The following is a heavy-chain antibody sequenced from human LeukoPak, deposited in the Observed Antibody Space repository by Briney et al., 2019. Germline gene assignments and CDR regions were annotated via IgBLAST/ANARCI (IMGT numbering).Heavy chain of an antibody. J-gene: IGHJ4*02. CDR1: GYTFTGYY. CDR2: INPNSGGT. CDR3: AREEGYDFWSGYYPE. Sequence: ASVKVSCEASGYTFTGYYMHWVRQAPGQGLEWMGWINPNSGGTNYAQKFQGRVTMTRDTSISTAYMELSRLRSDDTAVYYCAREEGYDFWSGYYPEWGQGTLVTVSS. V-gene: IGHV1-2*02. D-gene: IGHD3-3*01.